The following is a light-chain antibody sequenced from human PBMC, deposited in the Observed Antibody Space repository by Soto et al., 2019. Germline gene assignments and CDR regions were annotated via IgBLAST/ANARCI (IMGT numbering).Light chain of an antibody. CDR3: QQYGASRLT. V-gene: IGKV3-20*01. Sequence: EIVLTQSPGTLSLSPGERATLSCRASQSVSSSYLAWYQQRPGQAPRLLIHGASTRATGIPDRFSGSGSGTDFTLTISGLEPEDFAVYYCQQYGASRLTFGGGTKVEIK. J-gene: IGKJ4*01. CDR2: GAS. CDR1: QSVSSSY.